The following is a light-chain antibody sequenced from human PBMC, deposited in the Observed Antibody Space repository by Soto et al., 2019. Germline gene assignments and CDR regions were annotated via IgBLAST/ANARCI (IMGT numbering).Light chain of an antibody. V-gene: IGLV2-14*01. Sequence: QSALTQPASVSGSPGQSITISCTGTSSDVGGYNYVSWYQQHPGKAPKLMINDVTSRPSGVSNRFSGSKSGNTAYLTISGLQAEDEAEYYCASYTSSDTVIFGGGTKLTVL. CDR3: ASYTSSDTVI. CDR2: DVT. J-gene: IGLJ2*01. CDR1: SSDVGGYNY.